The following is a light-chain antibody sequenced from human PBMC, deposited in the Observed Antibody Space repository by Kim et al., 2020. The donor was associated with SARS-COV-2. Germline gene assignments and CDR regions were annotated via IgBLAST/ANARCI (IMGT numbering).Light chain of an antibody. CDR2: GKN. CDR3: NSRDSSGNHLGV. Sequence: GQTVRITCKGDSLSNYYASWYQQKPGQAPVLVIYGKNNRPSGIPDRFSGSSSGNTASMTITGAQAEDEADYYCNSRDSSGNHLGVFGTGTKVTVL. CDR1: SLSNYY. V-gene: IGLV3-19*01. J-gene: IGLJ1*01.